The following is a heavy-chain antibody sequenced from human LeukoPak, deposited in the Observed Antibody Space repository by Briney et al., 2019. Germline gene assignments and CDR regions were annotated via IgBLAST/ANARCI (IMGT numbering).Heavy chain of an antibody. V-gene: IGHV4-39*01. CDR2: IYYSGST. CDR3: ARHRAPLNSYGGGRWFDP. CDR1: GDSISSSSYY. J-gene: IGHJ5*02. Sequence: PSETLSLTCTVSGDSISSSSYYWGWIRQPPGKGLEWIGSIYYSGSTYYNPSLKRRVTISVDTSKNQFSLKLSSVTAADTAVYYCARHRAPLNSYGGGRWFDPWGQGTLVTVSS. D-gene: IGHD5-18*01.